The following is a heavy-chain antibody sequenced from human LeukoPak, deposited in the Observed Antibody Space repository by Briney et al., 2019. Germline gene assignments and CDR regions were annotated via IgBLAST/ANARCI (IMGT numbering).Heavy chain of an antibody. D-gene: IGHD2-2*02. CDR2: ISYDGSNK. CDR3: AREMGTSLYPYFFDY. V-gene: IGHV3-30*04. CDR1: GFTFSSYA. Sequence: GGSLRLSCAASGFTFSSYAMHWVRQAPGKGLEWVAVISYDGSNKYYADSVKGRFTISRDNSKNTLYLQMNSLRAEDTAVHYCAREMGTSLYPYFFDYWGQGTLVTVSS. J-gene: IGHJ4*02.